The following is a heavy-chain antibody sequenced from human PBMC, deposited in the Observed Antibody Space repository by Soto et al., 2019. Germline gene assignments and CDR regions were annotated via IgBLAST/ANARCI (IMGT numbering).Heavy chain of an antibody. J-gene: IGHJ4*02. CDR3: ARDLQPFRSYFEY. V-gene: IGHV3-33*01. CDR1: GFTFSSYG. D-gene: IGHD4-4*01. Sequence: QVQLVESGGGVVQPGRSLRLSCAASGFTFSSYGMHWVRQAPGKGLEWVAVIWYDGSNKYYADSVKGRFTISRDNSKNTLYLQMNSLRAEDTAVYYSARDLQPFRSYFEYLGQGTLVNVSS. CDR2: IWYDGSNK.